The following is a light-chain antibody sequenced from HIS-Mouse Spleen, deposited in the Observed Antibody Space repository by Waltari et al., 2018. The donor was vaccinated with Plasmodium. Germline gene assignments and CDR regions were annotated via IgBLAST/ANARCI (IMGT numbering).Light chain of an antibody. V-gene: IGLV2-11*01. CDR1: RSDVGGYNY. J-gene: IGLJ2*01. CDR3: CSYAGSYTLV. Sequence: QSALTQPRPVSGYPGQSVTIPCTGTRSDVGGYNYASWYQQHPVKAPKLSLYEVSKRPSGVPDRFSGSKSGNTASLTISGLQAEDEADYYCCSYAGSYTLVFGGGTKLTVL. CDR2: EVS.